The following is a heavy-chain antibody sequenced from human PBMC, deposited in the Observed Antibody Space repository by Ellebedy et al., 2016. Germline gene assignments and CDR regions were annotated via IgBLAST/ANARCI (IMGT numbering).Heavy chain of an antibody. CDR2: IKSKTDGGTT. J-gene: IGHJ4*02. D-gene: IGHD2-15*01. Sequence: GESLKISCAASGFTFRNAWMSWVRQAPGKGLEWVGRIKSKTDGGTTYYADSVKGRFTISRDDSKNTLYLQMNSLRAEDTAVYYCTKAPLGTCSGARCYPFDYWGQGTLVTVSS. V-gene: IGHV3-15*01. CDR1: GFTFRNAW. CDR3: TKAPLGTCSGARCYPFDY.